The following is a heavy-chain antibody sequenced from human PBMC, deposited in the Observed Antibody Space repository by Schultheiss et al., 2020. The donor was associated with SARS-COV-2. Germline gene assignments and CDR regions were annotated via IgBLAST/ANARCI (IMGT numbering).Heavy chain of an antibody. CDR2: IKQDGSEK. D-gene: IGHD2-21*02. CDR3: ATDLINLAYCGGDCNYGMDV. Sequence: GESLKISCAASGFTFSSYWMSWVRQAPGKGLEWVANIKQDGSEKYYVDSVKGRFTISRDNAKNSLYLQMNSLRAEDTAVYYCATDLINLAYCGGDCNYGMDVWGQGTTVTVSS. V-gene: IGHV3-7*01. J-gene: IGHJ6*02. CDR1: GFTFSSYW.